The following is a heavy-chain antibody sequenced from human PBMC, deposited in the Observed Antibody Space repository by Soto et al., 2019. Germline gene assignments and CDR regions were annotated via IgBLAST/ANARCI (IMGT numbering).Heavy chain of an antibody. V-gene: IGHV3-23*01. CDR2: ITSSGAA. J-gene: IGHJ5*02. D-gene: IGHD3-22*01. Sequence: DVQLLESGGDLAQPGGSLRLSCEASGFTFNNYAIAWVRQAPGKGLEWVSGITSSGAAYYADSVKGRFTISRDNSKNTLYRQMNSLRAEDTAVYYCAKGESSVSARDFDPWGQGTLVTVSS. CDR1: GFTFNNYA. CDR3: AKGESSVSARDFDP.